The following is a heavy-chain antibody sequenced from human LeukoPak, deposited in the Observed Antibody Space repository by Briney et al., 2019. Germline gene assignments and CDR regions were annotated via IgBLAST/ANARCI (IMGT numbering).Heavy chain of an antibody. D-gene: IGHD6-19*01. V-gene: IGHV1-46*01. CDR3: ARIGSGWTASYYMDV. CDR2: INPTGTSS. CDR1: GYTFTRHY. Sequence: ASVKVSCKSSGYTFTRHYLHWVRQAPGQGLEWVGLINPTGTSSWSAQKFQGRVTLTRDMSTSTDYMELSSLRSEDTAVYYCARIGSGWTASYYMDVWGKGTTVTISS. J-gene: IGHJ6*03.